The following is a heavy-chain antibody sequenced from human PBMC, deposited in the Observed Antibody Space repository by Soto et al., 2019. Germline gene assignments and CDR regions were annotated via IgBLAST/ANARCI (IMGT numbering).Heavy chain of an antibody. V-gene: IGHV3-23*01. Sequence: GGSLRLSCAASGFTFSSYAMSWVRQAPGKGLEWVSAISGSGGSTYYADSVKGRFTISRDNSKNTLYLQMNSLRAEDTAVYYCAKSGETMIVVVNDAFDIWGQGTMVTVSS. J-gene: IGHJ3*02. CDR3: AKSGETMIVVVNDAFDI. CDR1: GFTFSSYA. CDR2: ISGSGGST. D-gene: IGHD3-22*01.